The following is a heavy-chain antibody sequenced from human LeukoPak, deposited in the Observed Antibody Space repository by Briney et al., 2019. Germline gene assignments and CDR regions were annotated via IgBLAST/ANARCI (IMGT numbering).Heavy chain of an antibody. D-gene: IGHD1-26*01. Sequence: SQTLSLTCSVSGGSISSGGYYWSWIRQHPGKGLEWIGYVYYSGSTYYNPSLKSRVTISVDTSKIQFSLKLSSVTAADTAVYYCASLYSGSYYGVGVDYWGQGTLVTVSS. CDR1: GGSISSGGYY. CDR2: VYYSGST. V-gene: IGHV4-31*03. J-gene: IGHJ4*02. CDR3: ASLYSGSYYGVGVDY.